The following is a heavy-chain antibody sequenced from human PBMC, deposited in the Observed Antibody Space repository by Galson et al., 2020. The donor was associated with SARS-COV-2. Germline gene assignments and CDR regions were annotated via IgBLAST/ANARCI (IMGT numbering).Heavy chain of an antibody. CDR3: AREGIVGAGGLDY. CDR2: IWYDGSNK. V-gene: IGHV3-33*01. Sequence: GESLKISCAASGFTFSSYGMHWVRQAPGKGLEWVAVIWYDGSNKYYADSVKGRFTISRDNSKNTLYLQMNSLRAEDTAVYYCAREGIVGAGGLDYWGQGTLVTVSS. CDR1: GFTFSSYG. D-gene: IGHD1-26*01. J-gene: IGHJ4*02.